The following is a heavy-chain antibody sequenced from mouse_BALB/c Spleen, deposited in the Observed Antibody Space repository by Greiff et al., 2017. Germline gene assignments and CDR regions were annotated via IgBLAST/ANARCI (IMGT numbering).Heavy chain of an antibody. J-gene: IGHJ4*01. CDR1: GYSFTGYY. D-gene: IGHD1-1*01. CDR3: ARGGSHAMDY. Sequence: EVQLQQSGPELVKPGASVKISCKASGYSFTGYYMHWVKQSHVKSLEWIGRINPYNGATSYNQNFKDKASLTVDKSSSTAYMELHSLTSEDSAVYYCARGGSHAMDYWGQGTSVTVSS. V-gene: IGHV1-31*01. CDR2: INPYNGAT.